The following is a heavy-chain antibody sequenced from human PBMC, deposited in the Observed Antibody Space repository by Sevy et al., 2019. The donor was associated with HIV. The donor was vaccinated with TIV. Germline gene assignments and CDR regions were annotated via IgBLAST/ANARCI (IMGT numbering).Heavy chain of an antibody. V-gene: IGHV3-15*01. J-gene: IGHJ4*02. Sequence: SGCLRLSCAASGFTFSNAWMSWVRQAPGKGLERVGRIKSKTDGGTTDYAAPVKGRFTISRDDSKNTLYLQMNSLKTVDTAIYYCTTDSKKRRLSALLDYWGQGTLVRVSS. CDR3: TTDSKKRRLSALLDY. CDR1: GFTFSNAW. CDR2: IKSKTDGGTT.